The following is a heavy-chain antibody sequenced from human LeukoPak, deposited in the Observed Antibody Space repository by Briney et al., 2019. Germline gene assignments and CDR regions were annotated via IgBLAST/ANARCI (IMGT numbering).Heavy chain of an antibody. CDR1: GFTFSDYP. D-gene: IGHD2-15*01. CDR2: VSSTSNNI. J-gene: IGHJ4*02. V-gene: IGHV3-48*01. CDR3: TTADGGTLDY. Sequence: GGSLRLSCSASGFTFSDYPMNWVRLAPGKGLEWLSYVSSTSNNIYYTDSVKGRFTISRDNAKNSLFLQMNSLKTEDTAVYYCTTADGGTLDYWGQGTLVTVSS.